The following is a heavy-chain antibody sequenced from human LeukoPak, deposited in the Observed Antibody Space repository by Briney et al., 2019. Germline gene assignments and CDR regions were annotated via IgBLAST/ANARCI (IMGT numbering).Heavy chain of an antibody. V-gene: IGHV3-74*01. CDR3: TRDGRHGAMDV. D-gene: IGHD1-26*01. CDR2: SEGDGSST. Sequence: GGSLRLSCGASGFTLIDYWMFWVRQAPGKGLVWVSRSEGDGSSTAYADPVKGRFTISRDNAKNTLYLQMDSLRVEDTGVYYCTRDGRHGAMDVCCQGTPLTV. J-gene: IGHJ6*02. CDR1: GFTLIDYW.